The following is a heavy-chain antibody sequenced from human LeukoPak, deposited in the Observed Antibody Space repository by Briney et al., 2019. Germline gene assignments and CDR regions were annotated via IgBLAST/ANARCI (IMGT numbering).Heavy chain of an antibody. D-gene: IGHD2-15*01. J-gene: IGHJ5*02. V-gene: IGHV4-34*01. CDR3: AAGYCSGGSCYKGWFDP. CDR2: INHSGST. Sequence: PETLSLTCAVYGGSFSGYYWSWIREPPGKGLEWSGEINHSGSTNYNPSLTSRVTISVDTSKNQFSLKLSSVTAADTAVYYCAAGYCSGGSCYKGWFDPWGQGTLVTVSS. CDR1: GGSFSGYY.